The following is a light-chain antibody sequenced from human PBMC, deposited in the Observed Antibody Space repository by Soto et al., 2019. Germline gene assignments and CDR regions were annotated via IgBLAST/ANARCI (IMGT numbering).Light chain of an antibody. Sequence: PGQRVTLSCTGSSSNIGAGYDVHWYQQLPGAAPKLLIYDNNNRPSGVPDRFSGSKSGASASLAITGLQAEDEADYYCQSYDTRLSGYVFGTGTKVTVL. CDR2: DNN. V-gene: IGLV1-40*03. J-gene: IGLJ1*01. CDR1: SSNIGAGYD. CDR3: QSYDTRLSGYV.